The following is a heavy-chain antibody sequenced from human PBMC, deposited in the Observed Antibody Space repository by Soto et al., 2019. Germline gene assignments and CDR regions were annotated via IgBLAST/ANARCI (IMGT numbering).Heavy chain of an antibody. D-gene: IGHD1-26*01. Sequence: QVQLVESGGGVVQPGRSLSLSCAASGFTFSDYPMDWVRQAPGKGLEWVAVISYDGRVKYYVDSVKGRFTISRDDSKNTLYLQMNSLRVDDTAVYYCARAFIVGAPDYFDYWGQGTLVTVSS. CDR1: GFTFSDYP. V-gene: IGHV3-30*04. CDR2: ISYDGRVK. J-gene: IGHJ4*02. CDR3: ARAFIVGAPDYFDY.